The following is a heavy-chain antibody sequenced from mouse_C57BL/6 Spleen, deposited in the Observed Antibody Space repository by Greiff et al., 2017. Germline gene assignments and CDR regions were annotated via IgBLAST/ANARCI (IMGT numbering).Heavy chain of an antibody. Sequence: EVNVVESGGGLVKPGGSLKLSCAASGFTFSDYGMHWVRQAPEKGLEWVAYISSGSSTIYYADTVKGRFTISRDNAKNTLFLQMTSLRSEDTAMYYCARQGLGLGVYYFDYWGQGTTLTVSS. CDR1: GFTFSDYG. D-gene: IGHD3-3*01. V-gene: IGHV5-17*01. J-gene: IGHJ2*01. CDR3: ARQGLGLGVYYFDY. CDR2: ISSGSSTI.